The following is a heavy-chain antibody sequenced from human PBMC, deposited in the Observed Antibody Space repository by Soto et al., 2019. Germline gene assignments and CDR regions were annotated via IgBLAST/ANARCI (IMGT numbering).Heavy chain of an antibody. J-gene: IGHJ5*02. D-gene: IGHD6-13*01. CDR2: IYYSGST. CDR3: ARVLSAAGRDWFDP. CDR1: GGSISSGDYY. Sequence: QVQLQESGPGLVKPSQTLSLTCTVSGGSISSGDYYWSWIRQPPGKGLEWIGYIYYSGSTYYNPSLKSRVNISVDPSKNQFSLKLSSVTAADTAVYYCARVLSAAGRDWFDPWGQGTLVTVSS. V-gene: IGHV4-30-4*01.